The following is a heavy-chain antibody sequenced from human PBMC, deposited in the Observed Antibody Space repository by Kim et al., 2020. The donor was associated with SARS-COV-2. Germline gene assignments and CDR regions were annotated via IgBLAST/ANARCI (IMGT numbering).Heavy chain of an antibody. CDR2: MYYSGST. V-gene: IGHV4-39*01. J-gene: IGHJ5*02. CDR3: ARHGNWFDP. Sequence: SETLSPTCTVSGGPISSSNYYWGWIRQPPGKGLEWIGSMYYSGSTYYNPSLKSRVTISVDTSKNQFSLKLSSVTAADTAVYYCARHGNWFDPWGQGTLVT. CDR1: GGPISSSNYY.